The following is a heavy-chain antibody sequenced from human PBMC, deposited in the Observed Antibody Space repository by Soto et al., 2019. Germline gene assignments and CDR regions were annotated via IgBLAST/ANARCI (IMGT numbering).Heavy chain of an antibody. CDR1: GFTFSDYY. J-gene: IGHJ3*02. V-gene: IGHV3-11*01. CDR3: AREDSSGFDAFDI. D-gene: IGHD6-19*01. CDR2: ISSSGSTI. Sequence: GGSLSLSCAASGFTFSDYYMSWIRQAPGKGLEWVSYISSSGSTIYYADSVKGRFTISRDNAKNSLYLQMNSLRAEDTAVYYCAREDSSGFDAFDIWGQGTMVTVSS.